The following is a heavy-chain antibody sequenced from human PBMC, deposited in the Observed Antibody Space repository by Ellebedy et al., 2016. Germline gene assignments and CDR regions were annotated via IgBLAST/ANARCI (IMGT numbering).Heavy chain of an antibody. CDR3: ARGSFGVLSPDWYFDL. Sequence: GESLKISXAASGFTFSDYYMSWIRQAPGKGLEWVSYISSSGSTIYYADSVKGRFTISRDNAKNSLYLQMNSLRAEDTAVYYCARGSFGVLSPDWYFDLWGRGTLVTVSS. CDR2: ISSSGSTI. D-gene: IGHD3-10*01. CDR1: GFTFSDYY. V-gene: IGHV3-11*04. J-gene: IGHJ2*01.